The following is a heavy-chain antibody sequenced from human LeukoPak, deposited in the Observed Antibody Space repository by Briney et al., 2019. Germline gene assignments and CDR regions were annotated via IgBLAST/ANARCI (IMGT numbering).Heavy chain of an antibody. J-gene: IGHJ5*02. CDR2: IYTSGST. CDR3: ARAAEILVVPAAPNWGGFDP. V-gene: IGHV4-4*07. D-gene: IGHD2-2*01. Sequence: SETLSLTCTVSGGSISSYYWSWIRQPAGKGLEWIGRIYTSGSTNYNPSLKSRVTMSVDTSKNQFSLKLSSVTAADTAVYYCARAAEILVVPAAPNWGGFDPWGQGTLVTVSS. CDR1: GGSISSYY.